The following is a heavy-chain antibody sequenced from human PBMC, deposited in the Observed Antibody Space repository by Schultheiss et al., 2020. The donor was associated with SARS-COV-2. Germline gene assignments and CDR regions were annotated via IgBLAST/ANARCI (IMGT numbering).Heavy chain of an antibody. D-gene: IGHD3-22*01. CDR2: IYTSGST. Sequence: SETLSLTCTVSGGSISSYYWSWIRQPPGKGLEWIGRIYTSGSTNYNPSLKSRVTISVDTSKNQFSLKLSSVTAADTAVYYCARGRGYYDSSGSDAFDIWGQGTMVTVSS. CDR3: ARGRGYYDSSGSDAFDI. J-gene: IGHJ3*02. CDR1: GGSISSYY. V-gene: IGHV4-4*07.